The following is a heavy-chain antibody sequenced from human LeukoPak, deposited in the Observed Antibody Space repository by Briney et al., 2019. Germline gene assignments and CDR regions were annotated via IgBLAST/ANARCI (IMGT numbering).Heavy chain of an antibody. CDR3: ARDSVVVPAADTSLDY. CDR1: GYTFTSYY. Sequence: ASVKVSCKASGYTFTSYYMHWVRQAPGQGLEWMGIINPSGGSTSYAQKFQGRVTMTRDTSTSTVYMELSSLRSEDTAVYYCARDSVVVPAADTSLDYWGQGTLVTVSS. V-gene: IGHV1-46*01. D-gene: IGHD2-2*01. J-gene: IGHJ4*02. CDR2: INPSGGST.